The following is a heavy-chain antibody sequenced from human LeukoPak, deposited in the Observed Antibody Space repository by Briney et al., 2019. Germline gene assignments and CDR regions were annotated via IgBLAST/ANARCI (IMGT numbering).Heavy chain of an antibody. J-gene: IGHJ4*02. CDR3: AKVPGLHYYDSSGYPRDY. Sequence: GGSLRLSCAASGFTFDDYTMHWVRQAPGKGLEWVSLITWDDGSTYYADSVKGRFTISRENSKNSLYLQMNSLRAEDTAVYYCAKVPGLHYYDSSGYPRDYWGQGTLVTVSS. CDR2: ITWDDGST. CDR1: GFTFDDYT. V-gene: IGHV3-43*01. D-gene: IGHD3-22*01.